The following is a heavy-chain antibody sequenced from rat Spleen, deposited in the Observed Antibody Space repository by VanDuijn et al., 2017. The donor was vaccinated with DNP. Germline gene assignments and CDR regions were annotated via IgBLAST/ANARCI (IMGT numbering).Heavy chain of an antibody. CDR2: ISHSGGRI. CDR1: GFTFTNYG. CDR3: ARWYNSGYYFDY. J-gene: IGHJ2*01. D-gene: IGHD4-3*01. V-gene: IGHV5-19*01. Sequence: EVQLVASGGGLVQPGRSLQLSCAASGFTFTNYGMAWVRQAPTKGLEWVATISHSGGRIYYRDSVRGRFTISRDNAKSTLYLQMDSLRSEDMATYYCARWYNSGYYFDYWGQGVMVTVSS.